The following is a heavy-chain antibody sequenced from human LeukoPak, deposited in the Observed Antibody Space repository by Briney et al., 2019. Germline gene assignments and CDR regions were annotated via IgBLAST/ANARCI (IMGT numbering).Heavy chain of an antibody. Sequence: ASVKVSCKASGGTFSSYAISWVRQAPGQGLEWMGGIIPIFGTANYAQKFQGRVTITADKSTSTAYMELSSLRSEDTAVYYCARGHYGKTLDYWGQGTLVTVSS. CDR1: GGTFSSYA. D-gene: IGHD4-17*01. V-gene: IGHV1-69*06. CDR2: IIPIFGTA. J-gene: IGHJ4*02. CDR3: ARGHYGKTLDY.